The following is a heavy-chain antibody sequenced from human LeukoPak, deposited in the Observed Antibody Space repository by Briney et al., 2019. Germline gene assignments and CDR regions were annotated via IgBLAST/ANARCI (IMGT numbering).Heavy chain of an antibody. V-gene: IGHV3-7*03. CDR1: GFTFSSYA. CDR3: EAYGSV. CDR2: IKGDGSEE. D-gene: IGHD3-10*01. Sequence: GGSLRLSCAASGFTFSSYAMSWVRQAPGKGLEWVANIKGDGSEENYVESVKGRFSISRDNAKNALYLQMNSLRIEDTSVYYCEAYGSVWGQGTLVAVSS. J-gene: IGHJ4*02.